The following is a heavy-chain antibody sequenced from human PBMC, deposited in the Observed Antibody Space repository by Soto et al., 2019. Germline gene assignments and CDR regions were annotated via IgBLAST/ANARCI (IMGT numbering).Heavy chain of an antibody. CDR2: ISYDGSNK. Sequence: GGALRPYCAASGFTFSGYAMHWVRQSPGKGLEWVAVISYDGSNKYYADSVKGRFTISRDNSKNTLYLQMNSLRAEDTAVYYCASALTTGLPDYWGQGTLVTGAS. V-gene: IGHV3-30-3*01. CDR1: GFTFSGYA. J-gene: IGHJ4*02. D-gene: IGHD4-4*01. CDR3: ASALTTGLPDY.